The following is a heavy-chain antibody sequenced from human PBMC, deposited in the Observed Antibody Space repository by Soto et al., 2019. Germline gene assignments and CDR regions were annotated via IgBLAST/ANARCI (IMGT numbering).Heavy chain of an antibody. CDR1: GGSISSYY. CDR2: IYYSGST. J-gene: IGHJ4*02. Sequence: SETLSLTCTVSGGSISSYYWSWIRQPPGKGLEWIGYIYYSGSTNYNPSLKSLVTISVDTSKNQFSLKLSSVTAADTAVYYCADSVLEVANFFAYWGRGTLVPVSS. D-gene: IGHD2-21*01. CDR3: ADSVLEVANFFAY. V-gene: IGHV4-59*08.